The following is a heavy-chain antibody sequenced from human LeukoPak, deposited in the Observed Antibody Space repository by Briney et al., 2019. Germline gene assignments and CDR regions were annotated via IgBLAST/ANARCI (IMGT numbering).Heavy chain of an antibody. J-gene: IGHJ1*01. V-gene: IGHV3-7*01. CDR1: GFTFSSYW. D-gene: IGHD3-22*01. CDR3: ARLLNYDSSGTSAEYFQH. CDR2: IKQDGSEK. Sequence: GGSLRLSCAASGFTFSSYWMSWFRQAPGKGLEWVANIKQDGSEKYYVDSVKGRFTISRDNAKNSLYLQMNSLRAEDTAVYYCARLLNYDSSGTSAEYFQHWGQGTLVTVSS.